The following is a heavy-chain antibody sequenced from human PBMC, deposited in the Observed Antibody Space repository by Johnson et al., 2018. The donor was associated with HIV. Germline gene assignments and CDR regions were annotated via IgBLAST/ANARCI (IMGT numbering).Heavy chain of an antibody. J-gene: IGHJ3*02. CDR3: ARAYMSSGSYYDAFDI. CDR1: GFTFDDYG. D-gene: IGHD1-26*01. Sequence: VQLVESGGGVVRPGGSLRVSCAASGFTFDDYGMNWVRQAPGKGLEWVPGINWNGDSTGSADSVTGRFTISRDNAKNSLYLQMNSLRAEDTALYYCARAYMSSGSYYDAFDIWGQGTMVIVSS. CDR2: INWNGDST. V-gene: IGHV3-20*04.